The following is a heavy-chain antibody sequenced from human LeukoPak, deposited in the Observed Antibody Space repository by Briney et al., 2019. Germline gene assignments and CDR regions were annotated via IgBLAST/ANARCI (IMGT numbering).Heavy chain of an antibody. D-gene: IGHD2-2*01. V-gene: IGHV1-46*01. J-gene: IGHJ4*02. CDR3: ARELAARYCSSTSCRDDY. CDR2: INPSGGST. CDR1: GYTFTSYY. Sequence: EASVKVSCKASGYTFTSYYMHWVRQAPGQGLEWMGIINPSGGSTSYAQKFQGRVTMTRDTSTSTVYMELSSLRSEDTAVYYCARELAARYCSSTSCRDDYWGQGTLVTVSS.